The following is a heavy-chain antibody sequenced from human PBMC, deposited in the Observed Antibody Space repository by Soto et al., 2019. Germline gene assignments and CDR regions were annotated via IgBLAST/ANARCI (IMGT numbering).Heavy chain of an antibody. CDR2: FAGDFINT. J-gene: IGHJ5*02. V-gene: IGHV3-23*01. CDR1: GFPVNNHA. Sequence: LRLSCAASGFPVNNHAMHWVRQAPGEGLEGVSGFAGDFINTRYADSVRGGFTISRDTSKNALSLQMDSLRVEDTAIYCGGKEGKLADGVLDLWGQGALETVSS. D-gene: IGHD6-13*01. CDR3: GKEGKLADGVLDL.